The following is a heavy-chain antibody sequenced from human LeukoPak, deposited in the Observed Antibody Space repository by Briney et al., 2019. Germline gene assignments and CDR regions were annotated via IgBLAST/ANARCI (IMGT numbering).Heavy chain of an antibody. Sequence: PGGSLRLSCAASGFTVSSVYMSWVRQAPGKVLEWVSLIYSDGTTFYADSVKGRFTISRDNSKNTLYLQMNSLRAEDTAVYYCARDYGDYERGFDFWGQGTMVTVSS. CDR2: IYSDGTT. CDR3: ARDYGDYERGFDF. D-gene: IGHD4-17*01. CDR1: GFTVSSVY. V-gene: IGHV3-53*01. J-gene: IGHJ3*01.